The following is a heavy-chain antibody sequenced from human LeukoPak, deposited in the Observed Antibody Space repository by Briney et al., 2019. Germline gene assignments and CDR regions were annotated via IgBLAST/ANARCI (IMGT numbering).Heavy chain of an antibody. CDR2: IKQDGSEK. Sequence: GGSLRLSCAASGFTFSSYWMSWVRQAPGKGLEWVANIKQDGSEKYYVDSVKGRFTISRDNAKNSLYLQMNSLRAEDTAVYYCARDSDQLRSLGECDYWGQGTLVTVSS. J-gene: IGHJ4*02. CDR3: ARDSDQLRSLGECDY. CDR1: GFTFSSYW. V-gene: IGHV3-7*01. D-gene: IGHD1-26*01.